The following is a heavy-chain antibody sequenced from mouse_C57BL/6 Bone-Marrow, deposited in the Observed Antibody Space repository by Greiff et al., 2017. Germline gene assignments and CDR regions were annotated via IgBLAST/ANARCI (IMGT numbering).Heavy chain of an antibody. D-gene: IGHD2-4*01. CDR2: IYPGAGDT. CDR3: SRGGLPDYFDY. CDR1: GYAFSSSW. V-gene: IGHV1-82*01. Sequence: QVQLKESGPELVKPGASVKISCKASGYAFSSSWMNWVKQRPGKGLEWIGRIYPGAGDTNYNGKFKGKDTLTADKSSSTADMQLSSRTSEDSAVYFYSRGGLPDYFDYWGQGTTLTVSS. J-gene: IGHJ2*01.